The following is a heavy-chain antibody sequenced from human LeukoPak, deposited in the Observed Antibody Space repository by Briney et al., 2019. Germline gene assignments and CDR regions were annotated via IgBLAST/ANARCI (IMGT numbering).Heavy chain of an antibody. CDR1: GFTFSSYT. J-gene: IGHJ4*02. V-gene: IGHV3-23*01. CDR3: ARDLYADYVWGSFDY. Sequence: GGSLRLSCAASGFTFSSYTMSWVRQAPGKGLEWVSAIIDSGGSTSYADSVKGRFTISRDNSKNTLYLQMNSLRVEDTAVYYCARDLYADYVWGSFDYWGQGTLVTVSS. CDR2: IIDSGGST. D-gene: IGHD3-16*01.